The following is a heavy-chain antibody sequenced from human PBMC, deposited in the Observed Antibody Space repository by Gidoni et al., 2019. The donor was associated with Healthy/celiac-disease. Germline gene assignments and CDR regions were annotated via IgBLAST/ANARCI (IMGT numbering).Heavy chain of an antibody. D-gene: IGHD1-20*01. J-gene: IGHJ3*02. CDR2: ISYDGSNK. CDR3: ARVGDNDAFDI. CDR1: GFTFSSYA. Sequence: QVQLVESGGGVVQPGRSLRLSCAASGFTFSSYAMHWVRQAPGKGLAWVAVISYDGSNKYYADSVKGRFTISRDNSKNTLYLQMNSLRAEDTAVYYCARVGDNDAFDIWGQGTMVTVSS. V-gene: IGHV3-30*04.